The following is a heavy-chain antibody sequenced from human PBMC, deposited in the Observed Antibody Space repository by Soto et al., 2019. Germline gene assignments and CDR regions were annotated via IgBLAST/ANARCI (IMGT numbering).Heavy chain of an antibody. CDR2: IIPIFGTA. D-gene: IGHD2-2*01. CDR1: GGTFSSYA. Sequence: QVQLVQSGAEVKKPGSSVKVSCKASGGTFSSYAISWVRQAPGQGLEWMGGIIPIFGTANYAQKFQGRVTVTGDQSTNTGNMVLSSLSSEATAVYYCGGVGGGYQLLRHFDYWGQGTLVTVSS. V-gene: IGHV1-69*12. J-gene: IGHJ4*02. CDR3: GGVGGGYQLLRHFDY.